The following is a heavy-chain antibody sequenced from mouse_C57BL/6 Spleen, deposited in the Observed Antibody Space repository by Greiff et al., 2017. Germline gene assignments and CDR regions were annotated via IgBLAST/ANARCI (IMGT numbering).Heavy chain of an antibody. CDR3: ARHGYGSSSLYWYFDV. Sequence: VQLKESGAELVKPGASVKLSCKASGYTFTEYTIHWVKQRSGQGLEWIGWFYPGSGSIKYNEKFKDKATLTADKSSSTVYMELSRLTSEDSAVYFCARHGYGSSSLYWYFDVWGTGTTVTVSS. J-gene: IGHJ1*03. CDR2: FYPGSGSI. D-gene: IGHD1-1*01. CDR1: GYTFTEYT. V-gene: IGHV1-62-2*01.